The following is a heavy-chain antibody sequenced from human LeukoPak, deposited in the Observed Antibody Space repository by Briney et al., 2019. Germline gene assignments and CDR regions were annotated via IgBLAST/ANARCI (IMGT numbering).Heavy chain of an antibody. J-gene: IGHJ5*02. V-gene: IGHV3-23*01. Sequence: GGSLRLSCAASGFTFSSYSMNWVRQAPGGGLGWVPAISGSGGSTYYADSVKGQFTISRDNSKSTLYLQMNSLRAEDTAVYYCASSKWDFWSGHQSPNWFDPWGQGTLVTVSS. CDR2: ISGSGGST. CDR3: ASSKWDFWSGHQSPNWFDP. D-gene: IGHD3-3*01. CDR1: GFTFSSYS.